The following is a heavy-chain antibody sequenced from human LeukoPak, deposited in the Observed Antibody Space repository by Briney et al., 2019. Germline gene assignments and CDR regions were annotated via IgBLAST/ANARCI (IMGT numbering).Heavy chain of an antibody. V-gene: IGHV3-7*03. CDR2: IKTDGSEK. CDR3: ARDYTGYFP. D-gene: IGHD3-9*01. Sequence: PGGSLRLSCAASGFTFSSYWMSWVRQAPGKGLEWVANIKTDGSEKYYVDSVKGRFTISRDNPKNSLYLRMNSLRAEDTAVYYCARDYTGYFPWGQGTLVIVSS. J-gene: IGHJ5*02. CDR1: GFTFSSYW.